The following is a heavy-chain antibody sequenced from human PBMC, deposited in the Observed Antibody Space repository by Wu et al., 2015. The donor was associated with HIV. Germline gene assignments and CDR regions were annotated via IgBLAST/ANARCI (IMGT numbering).Heavy chain of an antibody. CDR1: GYTFTSYG. J-gene: IGHJ6*02. Sequence: QVQLVQSGAEVKKPGSSVKVSCKASGYTFTSYGISWVRQAPGQGLEWMGWISAYNGNTNYAQKLQGRVTMTTDTSTSTAYMELRSLRSDDTAVYYCARRKRGRTMVRGVIRYYYYGMDVWGRRDHGHRLL. V-gene: IGHV1-18*01. CDR3: ARRKRGRTMVRGVIRYYYYGMDV. CDR2: ISAYNGNT. D-gene: IGHD3-10*01.